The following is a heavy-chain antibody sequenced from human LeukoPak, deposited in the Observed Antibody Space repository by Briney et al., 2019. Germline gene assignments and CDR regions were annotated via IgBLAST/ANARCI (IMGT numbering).Heavy chain of an antibody. CDR1: GGTFSSYA. D-gene: IGHD6-13*01. J-gene: IGHJ6*02. V-gene: IGHV1-69*13. CDR2: IIPIFGTA. Sequence: SVKVSCKASGGTFSSYAISWVRQAPGQGLEWMGGIIPIFGTANCAQKFQGRVTITADESTSTAYMELSSLGSEDTAEYYCATLAAAGPHPNYYYYGMDVWGQGTTVTVSS. CDR3: ATLAAAGPHPNYYYYGMDV.